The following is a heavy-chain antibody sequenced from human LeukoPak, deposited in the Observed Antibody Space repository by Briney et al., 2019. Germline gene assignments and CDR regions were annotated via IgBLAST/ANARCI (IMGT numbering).Heavy chain of an antibody. CDR1: GGSISNFY. Sequence: PSETLSLTCTVSGGSISNFYWSWIRQPPGKGLEWIGYIHYSGSTNYNPSLKSRVTISIDTSKNQFSLKVTSVTAADTAVYYCAREGQWLPDWFDPWGQGTLVTVSS. V-gene: IGHV4-59*01. D-gene: IGHD6-19*01. J-gene: IGHJ5*02. CDR2: IHYSGST. CDR3: AREGQWLPDWFDP.